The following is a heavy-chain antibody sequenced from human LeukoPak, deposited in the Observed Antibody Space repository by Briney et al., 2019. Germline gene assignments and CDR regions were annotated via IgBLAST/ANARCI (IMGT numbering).Heavy chain of an antibody. CDR1: GGSISSYY. CDR2: IYYSGST. D-gene: IGHD3-22*01. Sequence: SETLSLTCTVSGGSISSYYWSWIRQPPGKGLEWIGYIYYSGSTNYNPSLKSRVTISVDTSKNQFSLKLSSVTAADTAVYYCARGFLTDYYDSSGYYLHNWFDPWGQGTLVTVSS. V-gene: IGHV4-59*01. J-gene: IGHJ5*02. CDR3: ARGFLTDYYDSSGYYLHNWFDP.